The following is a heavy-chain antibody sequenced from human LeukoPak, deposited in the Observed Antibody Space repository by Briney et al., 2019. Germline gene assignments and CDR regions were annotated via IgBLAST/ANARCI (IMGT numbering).Heavy chain of an antibody. CDR3: ASSRQLPTFYYYYGMDV. CDR2: IYYSGST. Sequence: SETLSLTCTVSGGSVSSGSHYWSWIRQPPGKGLEWIGYIYYSGSTNYNPPLKSRVTISVDTSKNQFSLKLSSVTAADTAVYYCASSRQLPTFYYYYGMDVWGKGTTVTVSS. D-gene: IGHD2-2*01. V-gene: IGHV4-61*01. J-gene: IGHJ6*04. CDR1: GGSVSSGSHY.